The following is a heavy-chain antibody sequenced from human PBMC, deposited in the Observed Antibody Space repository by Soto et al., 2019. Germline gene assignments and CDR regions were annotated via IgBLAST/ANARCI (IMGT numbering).Heavy chain of an antibody. CDR3: ARDGSIAAAGPLFDP. D-gene: IGHD6-13*01. CDR2: INPSGGST. J-gene: IGHJ5*02. Sequence: ASVKVSCKASGYTFTSYYMHWVRQAPGQGLEWMGIINPSGGSTSYAQKCQGRVTMTRDTSTSTVYMELSSLRSEDTAVYYCARDGSIAAAGPLFDPWGQGTLVTVSS. V-gene: IGHV1-46*01. CDR1: GYTFTSYY.